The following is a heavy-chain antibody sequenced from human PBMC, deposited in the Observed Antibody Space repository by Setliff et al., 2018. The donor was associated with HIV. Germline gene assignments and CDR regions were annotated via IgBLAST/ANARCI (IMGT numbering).Heavy chain of an antibody. CDR1: GASMNSGSYY. J-gene: IGHJ4*02. CDR3: ARETAGGYFDL. V-gene: IGHV4-31*03. CDR2: IYYSGTP. D-gene: IGHD2-15*01. Sequence: PSETLSLTCSVSGASMNSGSYYWSWIRQHPGKVLEWIGNIYYSGTPSYTPSLKSRLVMSLDTSNNQFSLNLSSLTVADTAAYFCARETAGGYFDLWGQGTLVTVSS.